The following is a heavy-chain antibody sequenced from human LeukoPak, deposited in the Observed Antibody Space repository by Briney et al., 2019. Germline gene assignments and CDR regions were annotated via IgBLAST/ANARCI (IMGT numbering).Heavy chain of an antibody. CDR2: INSDGSST. V-gene: IGHV3-74*01. CDR3: ARGGNSKGDFDY. Sequence: GGSLRLSCAASGFTFSSYWMHWVRQAPGKGLVWVSRINSDGSSTSYADSVKGRFTISRDNAKNTLYLQMNSLRAEDTAVYYCARGGNSKGDFDYWGQGTLVTVSS. CDR1: GFTFSSYW. D-gene: IGHD4-23*01. J-gene: IGHJ4*02.